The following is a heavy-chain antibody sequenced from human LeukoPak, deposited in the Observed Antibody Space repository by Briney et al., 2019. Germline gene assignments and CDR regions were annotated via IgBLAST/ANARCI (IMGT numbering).Heavy chain of an antibody. D-gene: IGHD3-10*01. CDR2: IRYDGSNK. J-gene: IGHJ4*02. V-gene: IGHV3-30*02. CDR1: GFTFSSYG. Sequence: GGSLRLSCAASGFTFSSYGMHWVRQAPGKGLEWVAFIRYDGSNKYYADSVKGRFTTSRDNSKNTLYLQMNSLRAEDTAVYYCAKVKMRFGERVPDYWGQGTLVTVSS. CDR3: AKVKMRFGERVPDY.